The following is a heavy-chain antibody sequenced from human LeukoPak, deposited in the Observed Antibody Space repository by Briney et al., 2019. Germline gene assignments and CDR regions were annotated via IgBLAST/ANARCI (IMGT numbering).Heavy chain of an antibody. V-gene: IGHV3-30*04. CDR1: GFTFSSYA. D-gene: IGHD6-19*01. Sequence: GGSLRLSCAASGFTFSSYAMHWVRQAPGKGLEWVAVISYDGSNKYYADSVKGRFTISRDNSKNTLYLQMNSLRADDTAVYYCARDMGTGWYCFDDWGQGTLVTVSS. J-gene: IGHJ5*02. CDR3: ARDMGTGWYCFDD. CDR2: ISYDGSNK.